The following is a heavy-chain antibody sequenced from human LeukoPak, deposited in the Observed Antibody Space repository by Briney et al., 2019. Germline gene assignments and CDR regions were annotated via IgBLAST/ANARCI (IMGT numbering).Heavy chain of an antibody. CDR1: GVTFSSYW. D-gene: IGHD3-9*01. CDR2: IKQDGSEK. J-gene: IGHJ6*04. V-gene: IGHV3-7*03. CDR3: AREHDILTGYSGGYYYYYGMDV. Sequence: PGGSLRLSCAASGVTFSSYWMSWVRQAPGKGLERVANIKQDGSEKYYVDSVKGRFTISRDNAKNSLYLRMNSLRAEDTAVYYCAREHDILTGYSGGYYYYYGMDVWGKGTTVTVSS.